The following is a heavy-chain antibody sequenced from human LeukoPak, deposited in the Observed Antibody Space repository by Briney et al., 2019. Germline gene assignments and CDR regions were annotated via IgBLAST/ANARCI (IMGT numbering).Heavy chain of an antibody. CDR2: VSSSSTYI. D-gene: IGHD2-15*01. Sequence: GGSLRLSCAASGFTFSNYSMNWVRQAPGKGLEWVSSVSSSSTYIYYADSVKGRFTISRDNAKNSLYLQMGSLRAEDTAVHYCASAFCSGSGCYQHYFDYWGQGTLVTVSS. J-gene: IGHJ4*02. CDR1: GFTFSNYS. CDR3: ASAFCSGSGCYQHYFDY. V-gene: IGHV3-21*01.